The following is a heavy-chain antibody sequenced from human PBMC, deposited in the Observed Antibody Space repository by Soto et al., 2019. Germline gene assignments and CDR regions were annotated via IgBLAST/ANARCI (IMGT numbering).Heavy chain of an antibody. D-gene: IGHD2-2*01. J-gene: IGHJ6*02. CDR3: ARGMVGSTSHYYYGMDV. V-gene: IGHV1-69*13. CDR2: IIPIFGTA. Sequence: GASVKVSCKASGGTFSSYAISWVRQAPGQGLEWMGGIIPIFGTANYAQKFQGRVTITADESTSTAYMELSSLRSEDAAVYYCARGMVGSTSHYYYGMDVWGPGTTVTVSS. CDR1: GGTFSSYA.